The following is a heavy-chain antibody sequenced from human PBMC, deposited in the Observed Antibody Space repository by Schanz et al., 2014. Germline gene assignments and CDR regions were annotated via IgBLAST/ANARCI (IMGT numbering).Heavy chain of an antibody. CDR1: GFSFDKYG. Sequence: QVQLVESGGGVVQPGRSLRLSCAASGFSFDKYGMHWVRQAPGKGLEWVGVIWYDGSKTYYADSVRGRFTISRDNSKDTLYLQMNSLRVEDTAMYYCARDLAFGGVYDRHSDSWGQGTLVTVSS. CDR2: IWYDGSKT. D-gene: IGHD3-16*01. J-gene: IGHJ4*02. CDR3: ARDLAFGGVYDRHSDS. V-gene: IGHV3-33*01.